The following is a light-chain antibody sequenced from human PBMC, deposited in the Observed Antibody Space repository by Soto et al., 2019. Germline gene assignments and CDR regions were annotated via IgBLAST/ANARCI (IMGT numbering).Light chain of an antibody. CDR3: QQYGSSRWT. V-gene: IGKV3-20*01. CDR2: GAS. Sequence: EIVSTQSPGTLSLSPGQRDTLSCRASQSVSATYVAWYQQKPGQAPRLRIYGASNRATGIPDRFTGRGSWTDFTRTISRLEPEDFAVYYCQQYGSSRWTVGQGTKVDTK. CDR1: QSVSATY. J-gene: IGKJ1*01.